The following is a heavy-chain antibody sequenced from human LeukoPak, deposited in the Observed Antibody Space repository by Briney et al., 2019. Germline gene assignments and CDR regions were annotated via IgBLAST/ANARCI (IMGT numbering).Heavy chain of an antibody. CDR3: ARGVANGSGLSY. CDR2: IHYSGST. D-gene: IGHD6-19*01. V-gene: IGHV4-39*01. J-gene: IGHJ4*02. CDR1: GGSISSSSYY. Sequence: SETLSLTCTVSGGSISSSSYYWGWIRQPPGKGLEWTGSIHYSGSTYYNPSLKSRVTISVDTSKNQFSLKLSSVTAADTAVYYCARGVANGSGLSYWGQGTLVTVSS.